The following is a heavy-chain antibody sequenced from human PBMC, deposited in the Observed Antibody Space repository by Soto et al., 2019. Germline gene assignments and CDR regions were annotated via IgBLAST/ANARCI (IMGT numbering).Heavy chain of an antibody. D-gene: IGHD2-15*01. J-gene: IGHJ5*02. CDR1: GGSISSGGYY. CDR3: ARDAGCSGGSCSNWFDP. Sequence: SETLSLTCTVSGGSISSGGYYWSWIRQHPGKGLEWIGYIYYSGSTYYNPSLKSRVTISVDTSKNQFSLKLSSVTAADTAVYYCARDAGCSGGSCSNWFDPWGQGTLVTVSS. V-gene: IGHV4-31*03. CDR2: IYYSGST.